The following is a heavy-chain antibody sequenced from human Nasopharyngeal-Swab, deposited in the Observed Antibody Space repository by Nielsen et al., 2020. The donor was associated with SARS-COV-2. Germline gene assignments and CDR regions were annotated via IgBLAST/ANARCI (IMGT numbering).Heavy chain of an antibody. CDR3: ARLRYYSSDY. J-gene: IGHJ4*02. CDR1: EFTFNTYD. D-gene: IGHD1-26*01. CDR2: ISSSSKTI. Sequence: GGSLRLSCAASEFTFNTYDMNWVRKAPGKGLEWLSYISSSSKTIYYADSVKGRFTISRDNAKNSLYLQMNTLRDEDTAVYYCARLRYYSSDYWGQGTLVTVSS. V-gene: IGHV3-48*02.